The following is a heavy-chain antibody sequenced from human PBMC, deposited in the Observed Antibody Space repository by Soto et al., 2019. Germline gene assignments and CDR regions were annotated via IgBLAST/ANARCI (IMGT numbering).Heavy chain of an antibody. CDR2: IYYSGST. CDR1: GGSISSGGYY. J-gene: IGHJ4*02. V-gene: IGHV4-31*03. Sequence: QVQLQESGPGLVKPSQTLSLTCTVSGGSISSGGYYWSWIRQHPGKGLEWIGYIYYSGSTYYNPSLQRRVTMSVDTSKNQFSLKLSSVTAADTAVYYCARRGGDCISTSCYLDYWGQGTLVTVSS. D-gene: IGHD2-2*01. CDR3: ARRGGDCISTSCYLDY.